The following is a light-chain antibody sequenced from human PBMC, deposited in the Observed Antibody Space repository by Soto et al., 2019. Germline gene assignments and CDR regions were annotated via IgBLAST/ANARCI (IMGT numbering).Light chain of an antibody. CDR3: QQYGSSLFK. V-gene: IGKV3-20*01. CDR2: GAS. Sequence: EMVLTQSPGTLSLSPVERATLSCRASQSVSSSYLAWYQQKPGQTPRLLIYGASIRATGIPDRFSGSGSGTDFTLTIRRLEPEDSAVYYCQQYGSSLFKFGPGTKVDIK. CDR1: QSVSSSY. J-gene: IGKJ3*01.